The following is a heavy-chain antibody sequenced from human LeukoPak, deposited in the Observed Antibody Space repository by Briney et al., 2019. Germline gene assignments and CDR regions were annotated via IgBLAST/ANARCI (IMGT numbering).Heavy chain of an antibody. Sequence: PGGSLRLSCAASGITVSSNYMSWVRQAPGKGLEWVSVIYSGGSTYYADSVKGRFTISRDNSKNTLYLQMNSLRAEDTAVYYCARDGSSWYFDYWGQGTLVTVSS. V-gene: IGHV3-66*01. CDR2: IYSGGST. CDR1: GITVSSNY. CDR3: ARDGSSWYFDY. D-gene: IGHD6-13*01. J-gene: IGHJ4*02.